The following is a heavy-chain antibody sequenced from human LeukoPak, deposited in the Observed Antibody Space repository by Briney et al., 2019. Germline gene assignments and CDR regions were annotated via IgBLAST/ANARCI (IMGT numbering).Heavy chain of an antibody. V-gene: IGHV4-59*01. Sequence: PSETLSLTCTVSGGSISSYYWSWIRQPPGKGLEWIGYIYYSGGTNYNPSLKSRVTISVDTSKNQFSLKLSSVTAADTAVYYCATHSGSYFGDAFDIWGQGTMVTVSS. D-gene: IGHD1-26*01. J-gene: IGHJ3*02. CDR2: IYYSGGT. CDR1: GGSISSYY. CDR3: ATHSGSYFGDAFDI.